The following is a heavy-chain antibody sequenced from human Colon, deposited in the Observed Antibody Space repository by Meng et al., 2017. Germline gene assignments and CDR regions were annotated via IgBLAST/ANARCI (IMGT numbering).Heavy chain of an antibody. V-gene: IGHV4-4*03. CDR2: TSQNGST. CDR1: GGSFSSSNW. D-gene: IGHD3-22*01. J-gene: IGHJ1*01. Sequence: QVQLQESGPRLGKPPGTMSLTCAVCGGSFSSSNWWSWVRQPPGKGLEWVGETSQNGSTKYNPSLENRVTILVDKSKNQFSLKLTSVTAADTANYYSTRGPGGYYYDGSGLSTFHEYFQHWGQGTLVTVSS. CDR3: TRGPGGYYYDGSGLSTFHEYFQH.